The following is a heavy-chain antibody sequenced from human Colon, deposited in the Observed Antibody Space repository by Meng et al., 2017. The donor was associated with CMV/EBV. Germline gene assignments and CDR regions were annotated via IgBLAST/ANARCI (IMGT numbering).Heavy chain of an antibody. D-gene: IGHD2-15*01. CDR2: IYDSGST. J-gene: IGHJ6*02. Sequence: GSLRLSCTVSGGSISSYYWTWIRQPPGRGRAWIGSIYDSGSTNYNPSLKSRVTISLDSSKNLFSLKLNSVTAAATAVYYCAREGRRGTSLPPYFHYYGVDVWGQGTTVTVSS. CDR1: GGSISSYY. CDR3: AREGRRGTSLPPYFHYYGVDV. V-gene: IGHV4-59*01.